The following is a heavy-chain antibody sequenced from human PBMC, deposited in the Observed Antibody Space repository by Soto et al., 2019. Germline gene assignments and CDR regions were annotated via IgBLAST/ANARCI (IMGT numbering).Heavy chain of an antibody. V-gene: IGHV1-69*04. Sequence: QVQLVQSGAEVKRPGSSVKVSCKASGDTFSFYSINWVRQAPGLGLEWMGRVNPILSMSNYAQRFQGRVTMTAEKSTSTAYMELSGLRSEDTAMYYCATSYGSGYPAFDYWGQGALVTVSS. CDR3: ATSYGSGYPAFDY. J-gene: IGHJ4*02. D-gene: IGHD3-10*01. CDR1: GDTFSFYS. CDR2: VNPILSMS.